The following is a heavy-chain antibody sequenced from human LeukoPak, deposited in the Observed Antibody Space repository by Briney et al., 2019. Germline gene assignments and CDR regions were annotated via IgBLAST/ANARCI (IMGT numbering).Heavy chain of an antibody. CDR2: ISSSSSYI. J-gene: IGHJ3*02. CDR1: GFTFSSYS. Sequence: GGSLRLSCAASGFTFSSYSMNWVRQAPGKGLEWISSISSSSSYIYYADSVKGRFTISRDNAKNSLYLQMNSLRAEDTAVYYCARVAAAGTDAFDIWGQGTMVTVSS. D-gene: IGHD6-13*01. CDR3: ARVAAAGTDAFDI. V-gene: IGHV3-21*01.